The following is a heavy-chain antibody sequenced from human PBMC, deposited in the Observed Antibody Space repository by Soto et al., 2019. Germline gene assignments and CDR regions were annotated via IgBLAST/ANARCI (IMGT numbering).Heavy chain of an antibody. J-gene: IGHJ4*02. CDR3: AKDLGSIAADGRDF. CDR1: GFTFSSYG. Sequence: QVHLVESGGGVVQPARSLRLSCAAAGFTFSSYGMQWVRQAPGKPLEWLAVISYDGSNEYNADSVKGRFTISSDNSKNTPYLQMTSLPAADTGVYYCAKDLGSIAADGRDFWGEGGLCTVSS. CDR2: ISYDGSNE. V-gene: IGHV3-30*18. D-gene: IGHD6-13*01.